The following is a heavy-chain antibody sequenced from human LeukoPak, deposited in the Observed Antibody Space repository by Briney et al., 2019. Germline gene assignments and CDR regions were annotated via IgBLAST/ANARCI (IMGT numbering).Heavy chain of an antibody. J-gene: IGHJ6*02. CDR2: IDHSGST. D-gene: IGHD4-17*01. V-gene: IGHV4-4*02. CDR3: ARGEPEPDYGDYYYYYYGMDV. CDR1: GGSISSSNW. Sequence: SETLSLTCAVSGGSISSSNWWRWVRQPPGKGLEWIGEIDHSGSTNYNPSLKSRVTISVDTSKNQFSLKLSSVTAADTAVYYCARGEPEPDYGDYYYYYYGMDVWGQGTTVTVSS.